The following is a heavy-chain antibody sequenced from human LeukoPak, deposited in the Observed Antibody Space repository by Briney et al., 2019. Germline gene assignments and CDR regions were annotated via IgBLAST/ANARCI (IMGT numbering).Heavy chain of an antibody. Sequence: SETLSLTCAVYGGSLSGYYWSWVRQPPGKGREWIGEINHSGSTNYHPSLKSRVTISVDTSKNQFSLKLSSVTAADTAVYYCAGSYYDSSGYSTDYWGQGTLVTVSS. CDR3: AGSYYDSSGYSTDY. J-gene: IGHJ4*02. D-gene: IGHD3-22*01. CDR1: GGSLSGYY. CDR2: INHSGST. V-gene: IGHV4-34*01.